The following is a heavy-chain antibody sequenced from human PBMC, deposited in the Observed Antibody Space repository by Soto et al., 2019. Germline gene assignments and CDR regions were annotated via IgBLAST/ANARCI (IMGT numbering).Heavy chain of an antibody. J-gene: IGHJ4*02. CDR2: INTDSGDT. D-gene: IGHD3-16*01. V-gene: IGHV1-2*02. CDR1: GYTFSAYY. CDR3: ARDPIGGGAPYYFDC. Sequence: QVQLVQSGAEVRKPGGSVKVSCKASGYTFSAYYMYWVRQTPRHGLEWMGGINTDSGDTHYAQKFQGRVTMARDTPIGAAYRELTSLTSDDTAVYYCARDPIGGGAPYYFDCWGRGALVTVSS.